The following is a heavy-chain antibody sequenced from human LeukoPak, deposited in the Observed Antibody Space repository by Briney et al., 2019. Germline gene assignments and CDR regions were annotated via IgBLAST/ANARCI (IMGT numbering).Heavy chain of an antibody. D-gene: IGHD3-10*01. J-gene: IGHJ4*02. CDR2: LYAGGNT. CDR1: GFTVSSKY. CDR3: ARDYYYGFYY. Sequence: GGSLRLSCAASGFTVSSKYMSWVRQAPGRGLEWVSVLYAGGNTYYADSVKGRFTISRDNAKNSLYLQMSSLRDEDTAMYYCARDYYYGFYYWGQGTLVTVSS. V-gene: IGHV3-66*01.